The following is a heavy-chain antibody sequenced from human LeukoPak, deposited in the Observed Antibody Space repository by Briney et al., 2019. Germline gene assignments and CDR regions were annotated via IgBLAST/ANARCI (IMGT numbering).Heavy chain of an antibody. CDR1: GFTFSSYA. V-gene: IGHV3-23*01. D-gene: IGHD3-22*01. Sequence: GGSLRLSCAASGFTFSSYAMSWVRQAPGKGLEWVSVISGSGGSTYYADSVKGRFTISRDNSKNTLYLQMNSLRAEDTAVYCCAKDASSGYYYFDHWGQGTLVTVSS. J-gene: IGHJ4*02. CDR3: AKDASSGYYYFDH. CDR2: ISGSGGST.